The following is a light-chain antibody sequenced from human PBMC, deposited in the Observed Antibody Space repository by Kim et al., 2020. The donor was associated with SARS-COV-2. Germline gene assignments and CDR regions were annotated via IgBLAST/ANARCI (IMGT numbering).Light chain of an antibody. CDR3: GSYAGTIYV. V-gene: IGLV2-8*01. CDR2: EVS. J-gene: IGLJ1*01. CDR1: SNDVGGYNF. Sequence: QSVTISCTGTSNDVGGYNFVSWYQQHPGKAPKLMIYEVSKRPSGVPDRFSGSKSGNTASLTVSGLQAEDEAEYYCGSYAGTIYVFGTGTKVTVL.